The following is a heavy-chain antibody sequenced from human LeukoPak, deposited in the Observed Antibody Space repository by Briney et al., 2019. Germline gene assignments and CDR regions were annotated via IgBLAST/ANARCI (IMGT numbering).Heavy chain of an antibody. CDR1: GGSISSSSYY. V-gene: IGHV4-39*01. CDR3: RSLPAAHFDY. Sequence: SETLSLTCTVSGGSISSSSYYWGWIRQPPGKGLEWIGSIYYSGSTYYNPSLKSRVTISVDTSKNQFSLKLSSVTAADTAVYYCRSLPAAHFDYWGQGALVTVSS. CDR2: IYYSGST. D-gene: IGHD2-2*01. J-gene: IGHJ4*02.